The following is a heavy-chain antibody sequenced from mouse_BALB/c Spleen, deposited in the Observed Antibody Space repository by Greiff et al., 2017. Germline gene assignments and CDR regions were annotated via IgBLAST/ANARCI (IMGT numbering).Heavy chain of an antibody. CDR3: ARSYYRYAMDY. CDR2: INPGSGGT. V-gene: IGHV1-54*01. J-gene: IGHJ4*01. Sequence: QVQLQQSGAELVRPGTSVKVSCKASGYAFTNYLIEWVKQRPGQGLGWIGVINPGSGGTNYNEKFKGKATLTADKSSSTAYMQLSSLTSDDSAVYFCARSYYRYAMDYWGQGTSVTVSS. CDR1: GYAFTNYL. D-gene: IGHD2-10*01.